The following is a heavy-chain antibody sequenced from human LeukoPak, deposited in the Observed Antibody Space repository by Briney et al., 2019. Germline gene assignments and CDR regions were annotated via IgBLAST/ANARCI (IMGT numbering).Heavy chain of an antibody. CDR1: GYTFTGYY. Sequence: GASVKVSCKASGYTFTGYYMRWVRQAPGQGLEWMGWINPNSGGTNYAQKFQGRVTMTRDTSISTAYMELSRLRSDDTAVYYCARDRSIAVAGVFDYWGQGTLVTVSS. V-gene: IGHV1-2*02. CDR3: ARDRSIAVAGVFDY. CDR2: INPNSGGT. D-gene: IGHD6-19*01. J-gene: IGHJ4*02.